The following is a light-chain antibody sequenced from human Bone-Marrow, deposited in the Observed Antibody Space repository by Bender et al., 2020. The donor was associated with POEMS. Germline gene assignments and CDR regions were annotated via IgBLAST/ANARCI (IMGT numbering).Light chain of an antibody. V-gene: IGLV3-1*01. CDR2: QDN. J-gene: IGLJ2*01. Sequence: SYELTQAPSVSVSPGQTASITCSGDQLGDKNVCWYHQKPGQAPVLVIYQDNKRPSGIPERFSGSNSGNTATLTISGTQALDEADYYCQAWDSSTAIFGGGTKLTVL. CDR3: QAWDSSTAI. CDR1: QLGDKN.